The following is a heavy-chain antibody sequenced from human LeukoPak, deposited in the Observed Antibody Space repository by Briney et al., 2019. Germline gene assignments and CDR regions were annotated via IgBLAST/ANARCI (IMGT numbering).Heavy chain of an antibody. D-gene: IGHD4-11*01. J-gene: IGHJ5*02. V-gene: IGHV1-2*02. Sequence: ASAKVSCKVSGYTFTAYYMHWVRQAPGQGLEWMGRIDPNSGGTIYVHKFQGRVAMTRDTSISTAYMELSRLTSDDTAVYYCARTPDYSVTTWGQGTLVTVSS. CDR2: IDPNSGGT. CDR1: GYTFTAYY. CDR3: ARTPDYSVTT.